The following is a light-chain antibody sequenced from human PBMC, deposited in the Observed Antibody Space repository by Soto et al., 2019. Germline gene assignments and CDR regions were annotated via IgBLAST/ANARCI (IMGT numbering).Light chain of an antibody. CDR1: QSVSSSH. Sequence: EIVLTPSPGTLSLSPGERATLSCRASQSVSSSHLAWYQHKPGQAPRLLIYAASSRATGSPDRFSGGGSGTDFTLTISSLEPEDSAVYYCQQRHMWPITFGQGTRLEIK. J-gene: IGKJ5*01. CDR3: QQRHMWPIT. CDR2: AAS. V-gene: IGKV3D-20*02.